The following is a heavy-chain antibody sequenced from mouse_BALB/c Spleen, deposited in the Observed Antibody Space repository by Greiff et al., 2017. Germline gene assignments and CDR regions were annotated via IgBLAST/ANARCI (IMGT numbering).Heavy chain of an antibody. CDR2: IWSGGST. CDR1: GFSLTSYG. J-gene: IGHJ3*01. D-gene: IGHD2-10*02. V-gene: IGHV2-9*01. Sequence: VKLVESGPGLVAPSQSLSITCTVSGFSLTSYGVHWVRQSPGKGLEWLGVIWSGGSTDYNAAFISRLSISKDNSKSQVFFKMNSLQTDDTATYYCAKPSMVTTGFAYWGQGTLVTVSA. CDR3: AKPSMVTTGFAY.